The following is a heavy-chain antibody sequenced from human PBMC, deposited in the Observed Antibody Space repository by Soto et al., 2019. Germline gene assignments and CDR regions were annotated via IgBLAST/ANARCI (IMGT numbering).Heavy chain of an antibody. CDR2: ISSSGSTI. V-gene: IGHV3-11*01. J-gene: IGHJ6*02. Sequence: QVQLVESGGGLVKPGGSLRLSCAASGFTFSDYYMSWIRQAPGKGLEWVSYISSSGSTIYYADSVKGRFTISRDNAKNSLYLQMNSLRAEDTAVYYCAVGLGPIAAAGICPLCDYYGMDVWGQGTTVTVSS. CDR1: GFTFSDYY. D-gene: IGHD6-13*01. CDR3: AVGLGPIAAAGICPLCDYYGMDV.